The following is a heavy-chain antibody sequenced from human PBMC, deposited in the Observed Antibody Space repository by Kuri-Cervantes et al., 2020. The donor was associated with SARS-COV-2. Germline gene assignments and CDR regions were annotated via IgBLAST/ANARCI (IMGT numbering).Heavy chain of an antibody. V-gene: IGHV4-34*01. CDR2: INHSGST. CDR3: ARAGYCSSTSCYSPPYYYYGMDV. J-gene: IGHJ6*02. D-gene: IGHD2-2*01. Sequence: SETLSLTCAVYGGCFSGYYWGWIRQPPGKGLEWIGDINHSGSTNYNPSLKSRVTISVDTSKNQFSLKLSSVTAADTAVYYCARAGYCSSTSCYSPPYYYYGMDVWAQGTTVTVSS. CDR1: GGCFSGYY.